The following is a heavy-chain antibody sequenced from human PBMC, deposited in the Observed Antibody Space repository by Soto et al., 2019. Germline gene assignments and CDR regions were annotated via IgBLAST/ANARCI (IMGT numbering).Heavy chain of an antibody. V-gene: IGHV4-59*01. Sequence: LSLTCTVSGDSIGTFYWGWMRQSPGKELEWIGYVYYTGSTNYNPSPKSRVTISVDRSKNQFSLKLTSANAADTAVYYCARGRTVRNYADDSSDYFYFFDYWGQGTQVTVSS. CDR1: GDSIGTFY. CDR3: ARGRTVRNYADDSSDYFYFFDY. D-gene: IGHD3-22*01. J-gene: IGHJ4*02. CDR2: VYYTGST.